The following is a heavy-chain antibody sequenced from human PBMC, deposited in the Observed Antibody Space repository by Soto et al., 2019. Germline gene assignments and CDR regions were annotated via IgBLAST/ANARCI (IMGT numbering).Heavy chain of an antibody. D-gene: IGHD2-21*02. CDR2: MNPNSGNT. Sequence: ASVKVSCKASGYTFTSYDINWVRQATGQGLERMGWMNPNSGNTGYAKNFQGRVTMTRNTSISTAYMELSSLRSEDTAVYYCARADCFSFGGRDYYYYYCIDVWGQGTTGTVSS. J-gene: IGHJ6*02. CDR3: ARADCFSFGGRDYYYYYCIDV. CDR1: GYTFTSYD. V-gene: IGHV1-8*01.